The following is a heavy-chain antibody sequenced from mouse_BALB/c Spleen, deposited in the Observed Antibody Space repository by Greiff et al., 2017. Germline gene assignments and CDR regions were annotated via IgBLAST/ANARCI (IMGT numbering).Heavy chain of an antibody. CDR3: ARPNRYDAGGNAMDY. CDR2: ISSGSSTI. Sequence: EVKLVESGGGLVQPGGSRKLSCAASGFTFSSFGMHWVRQAPEKGLEWVAYISSGSSTIYYADTVKGRFTISRDNPKNTLFLQMTSLRSEDTAMYYCARPNRYDAGGNAMDYWGQGTLVTVSA. V-gene: IGHV5-17*02. J-gene: IGHJ3*01. D-gene: IGHD2-14*01. CDR1: GFTFSSFG.